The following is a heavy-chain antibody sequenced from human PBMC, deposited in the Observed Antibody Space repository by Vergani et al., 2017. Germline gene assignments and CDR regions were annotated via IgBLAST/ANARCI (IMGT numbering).Heavy chain of an antibody. CDR2: IYPGDSDA. D-gene: IGHD2-15*01. J-gene: IGHJ4*02. CDR3: ARHTSFGHLDY. Sequence: EVQLVQSGAEVKKPGESLKISCKASGYSFATFWIGWVGHMPGKGLEWMGLIYPGDSDAKYSPSFQGHVTVSADKSITTAYLQWTTLKASDTAMYYCARHTSFGHLDYWGQGTLVTVSS. V-gene: IGHV5-51*01. CDR1: GYSFATFW.